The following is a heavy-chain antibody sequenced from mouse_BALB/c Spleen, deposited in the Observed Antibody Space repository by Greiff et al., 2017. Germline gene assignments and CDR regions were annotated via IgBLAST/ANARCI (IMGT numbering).Heavy chain of an antibody. CDR1: GFSLTSYG. D-gene: IGHD2-1*01. CDR2: IWAGGST. Sequence: QVQLQQSGPGLVAPSQSLSITCTVSGFSLTSYGVHWVRQPPGKGLEWLGVIWAGGSTNYNSALMSRLSISKDNSKSQVFLKMNSLQTDDTAMYYCARRLYGNYAGWFAYWGQGTLVTVSA. V-gene: IGHV2-9*02. CDR3: ARRLYGNYAGWFAY. J-gene: IGHJ3*01.